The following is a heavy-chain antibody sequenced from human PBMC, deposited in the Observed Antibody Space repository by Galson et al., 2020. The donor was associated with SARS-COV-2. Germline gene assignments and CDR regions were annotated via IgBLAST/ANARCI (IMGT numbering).Heavy chain of an antibody. CDR3: ARDSGWSGWPDWYFDL. V-gene: IGHV3-48*01. Sequence: GGSLRLSCAASGFTFSSYSMNWVRQAPGKGLEWVSYISSSSSTIYYADSVKGRFTISRDNAKNSLYLQMNSLRAEDTAVYYCARDSGWSGWPDWYFDLWGRGTLVTVSS. J-gene: IGHJ2*01. CDR2: ISSSSSTI. CDR1: GFTFSSYS. D-gene: IGHD5-12*01.